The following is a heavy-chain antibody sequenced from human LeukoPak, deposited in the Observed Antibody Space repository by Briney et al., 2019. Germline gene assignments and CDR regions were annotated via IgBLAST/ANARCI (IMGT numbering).Heavy chain of an antibody. D-gene: IGHD3-10*01. CDR1: GWSFSGYY. Sequence: SETLSLTCAVSGWSFSGYYWSWIRQPPGKGLEWIGEINHSGSTNYNPSLKSRGTISVGTNKNQFSLKLSAVTAANTAVYYCARMGVVRGVTRLNWFDPWGQGTLVTVSS. J-gene: IGHJ5*02. V-gene: IGHV4-34*01. CDR2: INHSGST. CDR3: ARMGVVRGVTRLNWFDP.